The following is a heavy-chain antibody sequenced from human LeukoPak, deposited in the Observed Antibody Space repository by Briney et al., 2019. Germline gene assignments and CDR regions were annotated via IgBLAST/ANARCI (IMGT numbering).Heavy chain of an antibody. CDR3: AKSPVSGTIVSWFDP. J-gene: IGHJ5*02. V-gene: IGHV1-69*13. D-gene: IGHD6-19*01. CDR1: GGTFNTYS. Sequence: ASVKVSCKASGGTFNTYSISWVRQAPGQGLEWMGGIIPIFGTPTYAQKFQGRVTITVDETTSTAYMGLSSLTSEDTAVYYCAKSPVSGTIVSWFDPWGQGTLVTVSS. CDR2: IIPIFGTP.